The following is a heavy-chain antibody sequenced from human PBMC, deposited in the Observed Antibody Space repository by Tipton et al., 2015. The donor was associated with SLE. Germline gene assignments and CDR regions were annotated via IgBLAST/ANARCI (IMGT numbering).Heavy chain of an antibody. CDR1: GYTFTSYG. J-gene: IGHJ6*02. V-gene: IGHV1-69*05. CDR2: IIPIFGTA. CDR3: ARDSDMVVVAASESGYYGMDV. D-gene: IGHD2-15*01. Sequence: QLVQSGAEVKKPGASVKVSCKASGYTFTSYGISWVRQAPGQGLEWMGWIIPIFGTANYAQKFQGRVTITTDESTSTAYMELSSLRSEDTAVYYCARDSDMVVVAASESGYYGMDVWGQGTTVTVSS.